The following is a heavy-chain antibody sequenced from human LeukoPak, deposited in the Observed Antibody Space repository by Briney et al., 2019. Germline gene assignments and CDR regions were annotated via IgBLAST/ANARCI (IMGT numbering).Heavy chain of an antibody. CDR1: GFTFHDYD. V-gene: IGHV3-20*04. J-gene: IGHJ4*02. Sequence: GGSLRLSCAASGFTFHDYDMSWVRQSPGKGLEWVSGINWNGDRTGNADSVKGRFTISRDNAKKSLYLQMNSLRAEDTALYYCARRDYYGSGSPDFWGQGTLVTVSS. CDR3: ARRDYYGSGSPDF. D-gene: IGHD3-10*01. CDR2: INWNGDRT.